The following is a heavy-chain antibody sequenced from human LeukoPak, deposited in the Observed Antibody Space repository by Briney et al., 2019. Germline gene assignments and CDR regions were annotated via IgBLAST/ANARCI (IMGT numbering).Heavy chain of an antibody. CDR3: ARDLPLTMVRGVIHPSLDY. CDR2: ISGYNGNT. V-gene: IGHV1-18*04. Sequence: VASVKVSCKASGYTFTGYYMHWVRQAPGQGLEWMGWISGYNGNTKYSQKLQGRVTMTRDMTTSTAYMELRSLRSDDTAVYYCARDLPLTMVRGVIHPSLDYWGQGTLVTVSS. CDR1: GYTFTGYY. D-gene: IGHD3-10*01. J-gene: IGHJ4*02.